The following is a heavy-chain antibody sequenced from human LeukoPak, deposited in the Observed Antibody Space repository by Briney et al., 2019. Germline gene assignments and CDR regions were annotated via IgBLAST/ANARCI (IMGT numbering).Heavy chain of an antibody. D-gene: IGHD3-10*01. CDR1: AYTFTAYY. J-gene: IGHJ5*02. V-gene: IGHV1-2*02. CDR3: ARGRFGEWDNWFDP. Sequence: ASVKVSCKASAYTFTAYYIHWVRQAPGQGLEWMAWINPNSGATDYAQKFQGRVTMTRDTSISTAYMELSRLASDDTAVYFCARGRFGEWDNWFDPWGQGTLVTVSS. CDR2: INPNSGAT.